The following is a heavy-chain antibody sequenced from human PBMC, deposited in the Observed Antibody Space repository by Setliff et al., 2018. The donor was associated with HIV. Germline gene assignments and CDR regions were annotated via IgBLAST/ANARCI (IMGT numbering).Heavy chain of an antibody. D-gene: IGHD3-3*01. CDR3: AKSVLEWLSLDY. V-gene: IGHV3-30*02. CDR1: GFTFSSYG. CDR2: IRYDGSNK. Sequence: GGSLRLSCAASGFTFSSYGMHWVRQAPGKGLEWVAFIRYDGSNKYYADSVKGRFTISRDNSKNTLYLQMNSLRAEGTAVYYCAKSVLEWLSLDYWGQGTLVTVSS. J-gene: IGHJ4*02.